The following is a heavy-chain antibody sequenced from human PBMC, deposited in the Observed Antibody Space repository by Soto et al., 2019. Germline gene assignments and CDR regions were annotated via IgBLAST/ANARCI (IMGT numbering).Heavy chain of an antibody. Sequence: EVQLLESGGGLVQPGGSLRLSCAASGFTFNNYAMTWVRQAPGKGLEWVSAISGGGDTTSYEDSVKGRFNVSRDGSKNTLYMQMSSLRAEDTALYYCAKGRGGSGSLTPRVDFWGQGTLVTVSS. J-gene: IGHJ4*02. CDR1: GFTFNNYA. D-gene: IGHD3-10*01. CDR3: AKGRGGSGSLTPRVDF. V-gene: IGHV3-23*02. CDR2: ISGGGDTT.